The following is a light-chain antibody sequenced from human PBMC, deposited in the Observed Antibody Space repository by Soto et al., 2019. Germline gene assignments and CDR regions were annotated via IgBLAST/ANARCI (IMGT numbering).Light chain of an antibody. CDR2: GDS. V-gene: IGLV1-40*01. CDR3: QTFDSSLTISWV. J-gene: IGLJ3*02. CDR1: SSNIGRGYD. Sequence: QAVVTQPPSVSGAPGQRVTISCTGSSSNIGRGYDVHWYQQFPGSAPRLLLSGDSNRPSGVPDRFSGSRSGTSASLAITGLQAEDEADYYCQTFDSSLTISWVFGGGTKVTVL.